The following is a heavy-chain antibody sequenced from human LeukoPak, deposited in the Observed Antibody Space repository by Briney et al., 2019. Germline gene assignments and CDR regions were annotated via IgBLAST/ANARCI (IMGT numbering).Heavy chain of an antibody. CDR3: ARVDADGVGDY. CDR2: INHSGST. V-gene: IGHV4-34*01. D-gene: IGHD3-10*01. CDR1: GGCFSVYY. J-gene: IGHJ4*02. Sequence: PSETLSLTCAVYGGCFSVYYWSWIRQHPGKGLEWIGEINHSGSTNYNPSLKSRVTISVHTSKNQFSLKLSSVTATGTAVYYCARVDADGVGDYWGQGTLVTVSS.